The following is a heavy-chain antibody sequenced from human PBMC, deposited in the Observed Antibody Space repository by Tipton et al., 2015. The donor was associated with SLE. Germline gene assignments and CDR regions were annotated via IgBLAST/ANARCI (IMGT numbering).Heavy chain of an antibody. J-gene: IGHJ4*02. CDR1: GGTFSSYA. D-gene: IGHD5-24*01. CDR3: ARATRGYYFDY. V-gene: IGHV1-18*01. Sequence: QSGPEVKKPGSSVKVSCKASGGTFSSYAISWVRQAPGQGLEWMGWISAYNGNTNYAQKLQGRVTMTTDTSTSTAYMELRSLRSEDTAVYYCARATRGYYFDYWGQGTLVTVSS. CDR2: ISAYNGNT.